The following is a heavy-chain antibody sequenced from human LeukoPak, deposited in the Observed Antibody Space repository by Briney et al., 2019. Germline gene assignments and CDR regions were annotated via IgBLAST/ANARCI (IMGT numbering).Heavy chain of an antibody. CDR2: IIPIFGTA. CDR1: GGTFSSYA. Sequence: SVKVSCKASGGTFSSYAISWVRQAPGQGLEWMGGIIPIFGTANYAQKFQGRVTITTDESTSTAYMELSSLRSEDTAVYYCARADHCSGGSCYSDYYYYYYTDVWGKGTTVTVSS. D-gene: IGHD2-15*01. J-gene: IGHJ6*03. CDR3: ARADHCSGGSCYSDYYYYYYTDV. V-gene: IGHV1-69*05.